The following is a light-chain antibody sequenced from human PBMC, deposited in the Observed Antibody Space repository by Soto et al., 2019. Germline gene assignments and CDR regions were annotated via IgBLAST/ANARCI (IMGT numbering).Light chain of an antibody. CDR2: EVS. J-gene: IGLJ1*01. CDR1: SRDVGAYTH. CDR3: MSYTNSITYV. Sequence: QSALTQPASVSGSPGQSSTSSCTGTSRDVGAYTHVSWYRQDPVKAPRLLISEVSNRPSGVSDRFSGSKSGSTASLTISGLQTEDEADYYCMSYTNSITYVFGTGTKLTV. V-gene: IGLV2-14*01.